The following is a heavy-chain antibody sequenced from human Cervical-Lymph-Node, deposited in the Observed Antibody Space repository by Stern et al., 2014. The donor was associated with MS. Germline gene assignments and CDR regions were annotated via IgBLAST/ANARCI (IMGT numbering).Heavy chain of an antibody. CDR3: ARTPRGYSSSWYPYYFDY. CDR2: IYPGDSDT. J-gene: IGHJ4*02. V-gene: IGHV5-51*01. D-gene: IGHD6-13*01. CDR1: GYSFTSYW. Sequence: LVQSGAEVKKPGESLKISCKGSGYSFTSYWIGWGRQMPGKGLAWMGIIYPGDSDTRYSPAFPGQVTISAAKSISTAYLQWSTLKASDTAMYYCARTPRGYSSSWYPYYFDYWGQGTLVTVSS.